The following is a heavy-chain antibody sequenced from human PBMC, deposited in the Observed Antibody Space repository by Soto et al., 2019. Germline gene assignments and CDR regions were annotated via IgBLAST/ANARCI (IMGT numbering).Heavy chain of an antibody. CDR3: ARNRYGSGSYFGY. V-gene: IGHV4-59*01. Sequence: SETLSLTCTVSSGSIAGYYWSWIRQSPGTGLESIGYIYNTGGTTYNPSLKSRVTMSIDTSRNQFSLKLSSVTAADTAVYYCARNRYGSGSYFGYWGQGTLVTVSS. CDR1: SGSIAGYY. J-gene: IGHJ4*02. D-gene: IGHD3-10*01. CDR2: IYNTGGT.